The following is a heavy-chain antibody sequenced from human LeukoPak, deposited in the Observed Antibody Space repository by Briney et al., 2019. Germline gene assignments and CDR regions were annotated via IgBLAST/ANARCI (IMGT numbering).Heavy chain of an antibody. CDR2: IKHDGSEK. CDR1: GFTFSSYW. Sequence: PGGSLRLSCAASGFTFSSYWMSWVRQAPGKGLEWVANIKHDGSEKYYVASVKGRFTISRDNAKNSLYLQMNSLRAEDTAVYYCASITGSYTSYYFDYWGQGTLVTVSS. J-gene: IGHJ4*02. V-gene: IGHV3-7*02. D-gene: IGHD1-26*01. CDR3: ASITGSYTSYYFDY.